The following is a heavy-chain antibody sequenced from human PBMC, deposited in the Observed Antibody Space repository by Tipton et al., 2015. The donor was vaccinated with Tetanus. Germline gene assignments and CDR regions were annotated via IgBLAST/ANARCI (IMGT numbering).Heavy chain of an antibody. V-gene: IGHV4-34*01. CDR3: ARESWNRDAFDI. CDR1: GGSFSGYY. J-gene: IGHJ3*02. Sequence: TLSLTCAVYGGSFSGYYWSWIRQPPGKGLEWIGEINHSGSTNYNPPLKSRVTMSVDTSKNQFSLKLSSVTAADTAVYYCARESWNRDAFDIWGQGTMVTVSS. CDR2: INHSGST. D-gene: IGHD1-1*01.